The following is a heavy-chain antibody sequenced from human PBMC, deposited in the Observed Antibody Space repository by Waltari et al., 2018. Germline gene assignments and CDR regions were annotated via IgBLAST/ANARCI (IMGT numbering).Heavy chain of an antibody. CDR2: VYYIGST. J-gene: IGHJ4*02. D-gene: IGHD3-22*01. CDR3: ASIRTIYDSSGYYSFDY. Sequence: QLQLQESGPGLVKPSETLSLTCTVPGGSISRSSYYWGWIRQPPGKGLGWVGSVYYIGSTDYNPSLNSPVTVSVATSKNQFSLKLSSVTAADTAVYYCASIRTIYDSSGYYSFDYWGQGTLVTVSS. V-gene: IGHV4-39*01. CDR1: GGSISRSSYY.